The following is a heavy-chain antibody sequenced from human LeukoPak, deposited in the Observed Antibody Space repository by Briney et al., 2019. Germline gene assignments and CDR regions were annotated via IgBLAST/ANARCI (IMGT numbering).Heavy chain of an antibody. CDR1: GISLSSLW. J-gene: IGHJ2*01. D-gene: IGHD2-15*01. CDR2: IRQDGSDE. V-gene: IGHV3-7*01. Sequence: PGGSLRLSCAASGISLSSLWMSWFRQAPGKGLEWVADIRQDGSDEHYVASVKGRFTISRDSTPLFLQMNSLRAEDTAVYYCAGGQGWHFDLWGRGTLITVSS. CDR3: AGGQGWHFDL.